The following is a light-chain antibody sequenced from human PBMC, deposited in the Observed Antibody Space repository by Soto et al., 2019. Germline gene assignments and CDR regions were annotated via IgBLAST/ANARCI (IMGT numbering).Light chain of an antibody. CDR1: QSIGSD. Sequence: EIVMTQSPATLSVSPGERATVSCRASQSIGSDLAWYQQKPGQAPRLLIFRASTRATGIPARFSGSGSGTEFTLTISSLQSEDFAVYYCQQYNIWPRALTFGGGTKVEIK. V-gene: IGKV3D-15*01. CDR2: RAS. CDR3: QQYNIWPRALT. J-gene: IGKJ4*01.